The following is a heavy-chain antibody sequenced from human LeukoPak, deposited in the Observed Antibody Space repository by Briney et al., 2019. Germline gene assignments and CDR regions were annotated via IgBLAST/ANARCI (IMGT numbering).Heavy chain of an antibody. J-gene: IGHJ4*02. Sequence: PGGSLRLSCAASGFTFSDYYMSWIRQAPGKGLEWVSYISSSGSTIYYADSVKGRFTISRDNAKNTLYLQMNSLRAEDTAVYYCARGRRDGYNVYYYWGQGTLVTVSS. V-gene: IGHV3-11*04. CDR2: ISSSGSTI. D-gene: IGHD5-24*01. CDR3: ARGRRDGYNVYYY. CDR1: GFTFSDYY.